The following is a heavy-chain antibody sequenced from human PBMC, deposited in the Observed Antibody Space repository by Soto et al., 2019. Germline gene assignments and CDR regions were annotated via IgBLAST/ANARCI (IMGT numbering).Heavy chain of an antibody. CDR2: IIPIFGTA. V-gene: IGHV1-69*13. CDR3: ARAIMATNPRPFDY. D-gene: IGHD5-12*01. Sequence: SVKVSCKASGGTFSSYAISWVRQAPGQGLEWMGGIIPIFGTANYAQKFQGRVTITADESTSTAYMELSSLRSEDTAVYYCARAIMATNPRPFDYWGQGTLVTVSS. CDR1: GGTFSSYA. J-gene: IGHJ4*02.